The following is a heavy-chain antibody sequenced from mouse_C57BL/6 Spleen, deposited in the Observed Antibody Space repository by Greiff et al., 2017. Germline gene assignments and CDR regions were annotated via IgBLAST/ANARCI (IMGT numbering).Heavy chain of an antibody. CDR3: ARRGDSHDAMDY. CDR2: IWGDGST. J-gene: IGHJ4*01. CDR1: GFSLTSYG. D-gene: IGHD6-1*01. V-gene: IGHV2-3*01. Sequence: VQLQESGPGLVAPSQSLSITCTVSGFSLTSYGVSWVRQPPGKGLEWLGVIWGDGSTKYHSALIARLSISEDNSKSQVFIKLNSLQTEDSATYCCARRGDSHDAMDYWGQGTSVTVSS.